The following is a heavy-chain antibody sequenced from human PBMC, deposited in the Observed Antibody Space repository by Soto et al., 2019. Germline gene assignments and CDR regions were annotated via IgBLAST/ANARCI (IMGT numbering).Heavy chain of an antibody. Sequence: SETLSLTCDVSGDTISTGGYTWAWIRQPPGEALEWIGHTYHSGTASYNPSLESRVTISTDTSKNQFSLKLTSVTATDTAVYNCVGGYPWVGFDYWGQGTLVTVSS. J-gene: IGHJ4*02. CDR2: TYHSGTA. CDR3: VGGYPWVGFDY. CDR1: GDTISTGGYT. V-gene: IGHV4-30-2*01. D-gene: IGHD3-22*01.